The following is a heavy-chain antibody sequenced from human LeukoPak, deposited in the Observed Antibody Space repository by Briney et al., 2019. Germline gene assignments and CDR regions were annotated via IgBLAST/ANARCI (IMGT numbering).Heavy chain of an antibody. CDR2: IKSKTDGGTT. J-gene: IGHJ4*02. CDR1: GFTFSNAW. Sequence: GGSLRLSCAASGFTFSNAWMSWVRQAPGKGLEWVGRIKSKTDGGTTDYAAPVKGRFTISRDDSKNTLYLQMNSLKTEDTAVYYCTTEEYYDSSGYYYGGYFNYWGQGTLGTVSS. CDR3: TTEEYYDSSGYYYGGYFNY. D-gene: IGHD3-22*01. V-gene: IGHV3-15*01.